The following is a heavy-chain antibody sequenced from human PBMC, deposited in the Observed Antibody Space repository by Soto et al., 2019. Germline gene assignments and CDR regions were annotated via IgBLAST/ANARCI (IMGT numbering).Heavy chain of an antibody. CDR2: ISTYNGLT. CDR3: ARDLRYGYNFGDWFDP. Sequence: QVQLVQSAPEVKKPGASVTVSCKASGYTFTNYGLNWLRQAPGQGPQWMGRISTYNGLTNYAQKFQGRITMTTDASTNIVSIELRSLTSDDTAVYYCARDLRYGYNFGDWFDPWGQGTLVTVSS. V-gene: IGHV1-18*04. D-gene: IGHD3-16*01. CDR1: GYTFTNYG. J-gene: IGHJ5*02.